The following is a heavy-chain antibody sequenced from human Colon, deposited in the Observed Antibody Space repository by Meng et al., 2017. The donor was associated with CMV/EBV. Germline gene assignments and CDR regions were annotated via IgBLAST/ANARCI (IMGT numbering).Heavy chain of an antibody. D-gene: IGHD1-1*01. CDR1: RYTLSKHN. J-gene: IGHJ4*02. Sequence: CKKSRYTLSKHNMHWVRQAPGQGREWMGIFEPSGDSTNYAQKFQGRVTMTGDTSTSTVYMEMSTLRSEDTAVYYCARDRSATWTFDYWGQGTLVTVSS. CDR2: FEPSGDST. CDR3: ARDRSATWTFDY. V-gene: IGHV1-46*01.